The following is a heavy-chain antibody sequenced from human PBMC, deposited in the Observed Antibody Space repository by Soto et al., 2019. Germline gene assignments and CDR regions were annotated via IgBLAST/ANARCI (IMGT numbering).Heavy chain of an antibody. J-gene: IGHJ5*02. Sequence: EVQLVESGGGLVQPGGSLRLSCAASGFTFSSYSMNWVRQAPGKGLEWVSYISSSSSTIYYADSVKGRFTISRDNAKNSLYLQMNSLRAEDTAVYYCAREWDGDGYNSGWFDPWGQGTLVTVFS. CDR3: AREWDGDGYNSGWFDP. D-gene: IGHD5-12*01. CDR1: GFTFSSYS. V-gene: IGHV3-48*01. CDR2: ISSSSSTI.